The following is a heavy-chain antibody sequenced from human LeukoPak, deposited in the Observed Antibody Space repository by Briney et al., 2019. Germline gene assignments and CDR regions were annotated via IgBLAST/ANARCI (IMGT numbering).Heavy chain of an antibody. V-gene: IGHV4-59*12. Sequence: PSETLSLTCTVSGGSISSYYWSWIRQPPGKGLEWIGYIYYSGSTNYNPSLKSRVTISVDTSKNQFSLKLSSVTAADTAVYYCARWVGATRFDYWGQGILVTVSS. CDR1: GGSISSYY. J-gene: IGHJ4*02. CDR2: IYYSGST. CDR3: ARWVGATRFDY. D-gene: IGHD1-26*01.